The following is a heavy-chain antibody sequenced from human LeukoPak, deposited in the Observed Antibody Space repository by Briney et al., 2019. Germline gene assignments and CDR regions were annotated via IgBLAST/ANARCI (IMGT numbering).Heavy chain of an antibody. D-gene: IGHD2/OR15-2a*01. J-gene: IGHJ4*02. Sequence: SETLSLTCTVSGDSVSSSSNYWGWIRQPPGKALEWIGSIYFSGSTFYRPSLKSRVSISVDTSKNHFSLKLTSVTASDTGVYYCVRGPEVDFFYYFDHWGQGTLLSVST. CDR3: VRGPEVDFFYYFDH. CDR1: GDSVSSSSNY. CDR2: IYFSGST. V-gene: IGHV4-39*02.